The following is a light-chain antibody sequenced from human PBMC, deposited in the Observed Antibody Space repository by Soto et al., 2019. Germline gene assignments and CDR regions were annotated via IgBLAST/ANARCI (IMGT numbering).Light chain of an antibody. V-gene: IGLV1-44*01. CDR2: SDN. CDR3: ATWDDTLNGRV. Sequence: QPVLTQPPSASGTPGQRVTISCSGSGSNIGSNSVNWYHQVAGTAPKLLIHSDNQRPSGVPDRFSGSKSGTSASLAISGLQSGDEADYYCATWDDTLNGRVFGGGTKLTVL. J-gene: IGLJ3*02. CDR1: GSNIGSNS.